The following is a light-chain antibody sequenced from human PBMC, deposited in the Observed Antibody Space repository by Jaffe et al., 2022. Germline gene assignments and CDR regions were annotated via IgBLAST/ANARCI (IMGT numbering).Light chain of an antibody. CDR3: SSYTSTNTWV. CDR2: AVS. Sequence: QSALTQPASVSGSPGQSITISCTGTNSDVGRYNYVSWYQQHPGKAPKLLISAVSNRPSGVSARFSGSKSGNTASLTISGLQAEDEADYYCSSYTSTNTWVFGGGTKLTVL. V-gene: IGLV2-14*01. CDR1: NSDVGRYNY. J-gene: IGLJ3*02.